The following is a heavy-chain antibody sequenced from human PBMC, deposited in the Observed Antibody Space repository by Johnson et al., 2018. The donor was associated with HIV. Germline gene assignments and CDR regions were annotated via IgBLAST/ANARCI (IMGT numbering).Heavy chain of an antibody. D-gene: IGHD5-18*01. V-gene: IGHV3-20*04. CDR3: AKDYVDTASDDAFDI. CDR2: INWNGGST. CDR1: GFTFDDYG. Sequence: VQLVESGGGVVRPGGSLRLSCAASGFTFDDYGMSWVSQAPGKGLEWVSGINWNGGSTGYADSVKGRFNISRDNAKNSLYLQMNSLRAEDTAVYYCAKDYVDTASDDAFDIWGQGTMVTVSS. J-gene: IGHJ3*02.